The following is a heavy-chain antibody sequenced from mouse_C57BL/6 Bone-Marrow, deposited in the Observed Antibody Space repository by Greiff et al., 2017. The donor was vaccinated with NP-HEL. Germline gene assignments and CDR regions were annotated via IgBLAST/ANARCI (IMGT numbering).Heavy chain of an antibody. CDR3: ARHELAYGSSIDY. CDR2: ISNGGGST. D-gene: IGHD1-1*01. J-gene: IGHJ2*01. CDR1: GFTFSDYY. Sequence: DVKLVESGGGLVQPGGSLKLSCAASGFTFSDYYMYWVRQTPEKRLEWVAYISNGGGSTDYPDTVKGRFTISKDNAKNTLYLQMSRLKSEDTAMYYCARHELAYGSSIDYRGQGTTLTVSS. V-gene: IGHV5-12*01.